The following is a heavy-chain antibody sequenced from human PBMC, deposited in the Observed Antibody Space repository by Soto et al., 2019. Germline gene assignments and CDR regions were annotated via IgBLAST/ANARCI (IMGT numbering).Heavy chain of an antibody. CDR3: ARPFRGGYDLMNYYYHYGMDV. V-gene: IGHV5-51*01. J-gene: IGHJ6*02. CDR1: GYSLTSYW. CDR2: IYPGDSDT. Sequence: PVASLKISREGCGYSLTSYWIGSVRQMPGKGLEWMGIIYPGDSDTRYSPSFQGQVTISADKSISTAYLQWSSLKASDTAMYYCARPFRGGYDLMNYYYHYGMDVWGQGTTVTVSS. D-gene: IGHD5-12*01.